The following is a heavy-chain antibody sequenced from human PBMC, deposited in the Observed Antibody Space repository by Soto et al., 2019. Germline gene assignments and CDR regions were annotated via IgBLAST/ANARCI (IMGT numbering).Heavy chain of an antibody. V-gene: IGHV1-3*01. CDR2: INAGNGNT. D-gene: IGHD6-13*01. CDR3: AREYISSWFDY. Sequence: ASVKVSCKASGYTFSGYYMHWVRQAPGQGLEWMAWINAGNGNTKYSQNFQGRVAITRDTSASTAYMELSRLRFDDTAVYYCAREYISSWFDYWGQGNLVTVSS. J-gene: IGHJ4*02. CDR1: GYTFSGYY.